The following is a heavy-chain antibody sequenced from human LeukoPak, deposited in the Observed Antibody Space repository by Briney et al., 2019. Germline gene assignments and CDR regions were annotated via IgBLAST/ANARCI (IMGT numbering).Heavy chain of an antibody. D-gene: IGHD2/OR15-2a*01. CDR3: ARHASNSCRCDP. Sequence: SETLSLTCTVSGGPISGSSGYCWGWVRQTPEKGLEWIGSIYYSGSTYYNPSLKSRVNVSSDMSKNQFSLKLSSVTAADTAFYCCARHASNSCRCDPWGQGTLVTVSS. CDR2: IYYSGST. J-gene: IGHJ5*02. CDR1: GGPISGSSGYC. V-gene: IGHV4-39*01.